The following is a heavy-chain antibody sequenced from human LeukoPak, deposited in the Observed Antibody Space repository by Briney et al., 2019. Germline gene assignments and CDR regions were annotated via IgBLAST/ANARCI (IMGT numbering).Heavy chain of an antibody. CDR1: GFTFSSYW. CDR2: ITQEGSEK. V-gene: IGHV3-7*05. Sequence: PGGSLRLSCAASGFTFSSYWMSWVRQAPGKGLEWVGNITQEGSEKYYVDSVKGRFTISRDNAENSLYLQMNSLRAEDTAVYYCARWGQGFDYWGQGTLVTVSS. CDR3: ARWGQGFDY. J-gene: IGHJ4*02. D-gene: IGHD1-26*01.